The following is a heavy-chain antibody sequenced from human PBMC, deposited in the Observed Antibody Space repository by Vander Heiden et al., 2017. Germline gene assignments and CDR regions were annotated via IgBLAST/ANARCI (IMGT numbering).Heavy chain of an antibody. CDR2: IYWDDDK. Sequence: QITLTESGPTLVKPTETLTLTCTSSGFSISTTGVGVGLIRQPPGKALEWLAVIYWDDDKRYSASLRSRLTITKDIYRNQVVLTVANMDPVDTGTYFCAGTKNAASAYYGMEVWGQGTTVTVSS. D-gene: IGHD2-21*01. V-gene: IGHV2-5*02. CDR3: AGTKNAASAYYGMEV. J-gene: IGHJ6*02. CDR1: GFSISTTGVG.